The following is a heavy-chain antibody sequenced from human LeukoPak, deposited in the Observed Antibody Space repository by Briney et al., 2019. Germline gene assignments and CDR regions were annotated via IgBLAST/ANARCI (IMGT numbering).Heavy chain of an antibody. CDR1: GYTFTSYG. V-gene: IGHV1-18*01. CDR3: ARDGIEVLRFLEWSLDY. D-gene: IGHD3-3*01. J-gene: IGHJ4*02. CDR2: ISAYNGNT. Sequence: ASVKVSCKSSGYTFTSYGISWVRQAPGHGLEWMGWISAYNGNTNYAQKLQGRVTMTTDTSTSTAYMELRSLRSDDTAVYYCARDGIEVLRFLEWSLDYWGQGTLVTVSS.